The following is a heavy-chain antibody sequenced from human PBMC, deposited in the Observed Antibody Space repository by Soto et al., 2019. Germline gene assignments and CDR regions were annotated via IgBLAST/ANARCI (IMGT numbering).Heavy chain of an antibody. CDR3: ARDWGRHTARYFYYGRDG. Sequence: ASAVKVSCKASGYTFTSYGISWVRQAPGQGLEWMGWISAYNGNTNYAQKLQGRVTMTTDTSTSTAYMELRSLRSDDTAVYYCARDWGRHTARYFYYGRDGWGQGTMVT. V-gene: IGHV1-18*04. D-gene: IGHD5-18*01. CDR2: ISAYNGNT. J-gene: IGHJ6*02. CDR1: GYTFTSYG.